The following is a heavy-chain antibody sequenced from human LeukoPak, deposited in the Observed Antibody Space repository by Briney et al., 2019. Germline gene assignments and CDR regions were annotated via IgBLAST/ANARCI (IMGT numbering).Heavy chain of an antibody. V-gene: IGHV1-2*02. CDR3: AREGSSGY. D-gene: IGHD1-26*01. J-gene: IGHJ4*02. CDR2: ISPNNGAT. CDR1: GYTFTASN. Sequence: GASVTVSCKASGYTFTASNIHWVRQAPGQGLEWMGWISPNNGATTYAQNFQGRVIMTRDTSISTAYIELSRLTSDDTAVYFCAREGSSGYWGQGTLVTVSS.